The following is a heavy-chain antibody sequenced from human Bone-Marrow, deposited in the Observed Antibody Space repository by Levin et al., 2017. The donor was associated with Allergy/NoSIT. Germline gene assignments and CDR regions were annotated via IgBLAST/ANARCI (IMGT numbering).Heavy chain of an antibody. D-gene: IGHD2/OR15-2a*01. Sequence: GGSLRLSCAVSGFTFSDYGMHWVRQAPGKGLEWVASITKDGRKKYYLDSVKGRSTLSRDSSKNTVSLQMNSLTADDTAVYFCARDHPEYFVDPWGQGTLVIVSS. J-gene: IGHJ5*02. CDR2: ITKDGRKK. V-gene: IGHV3-30*03. CDR1: GFTFSDYG. CDR3: ARDHPEYFVDP.